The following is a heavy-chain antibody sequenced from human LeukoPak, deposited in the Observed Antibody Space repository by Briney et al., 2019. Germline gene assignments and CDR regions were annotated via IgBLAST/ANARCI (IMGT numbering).Heavy chain of an antibody. CDR3: ARSSGTYFDY. Sequence: PGGSLRLSCAASGFTFSSYSMNWVRQAPGEGLEWVSYISSSSSSIYYADSVKGRFTMSRDNAKNSLYLQMNSLRAEDTAVYYCARSSGTYFDYWGQGTLVTVSS. V-gene: IGHV3-48*01. CDR1: GFTFSSYS. D-gene: IGHD1-26*01. CDR2: ISSSSSSI. J-gene: IGHJ4*02.